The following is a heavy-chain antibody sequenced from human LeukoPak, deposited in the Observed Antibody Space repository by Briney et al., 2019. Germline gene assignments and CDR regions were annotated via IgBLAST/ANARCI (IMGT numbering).Heavy chain of an antibody. D-gene: IGHD3-22*01. Sequence: ASVKVSCKASGYTFTGYYMHCVRQAPGQALEWMGGINPNSGGTNYAQKFQGRVTMTRNTSISTAYRELSRLRSDETAVYYCARETGYDSSGYYFDYWGQGPLVTVSS. CDR1: GYTFTGYY. V-gene: IGHV1-2*02. J-gene: IGHJ4*02. CDR3: ARETGYDSSGYYFDY. CDR2: INPNSGGT.